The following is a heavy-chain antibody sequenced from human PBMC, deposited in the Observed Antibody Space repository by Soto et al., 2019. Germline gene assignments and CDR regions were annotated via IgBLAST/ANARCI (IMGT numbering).Heavy chain of an antibody. D-gene: IGHD6-6*01. CDR2: ISSSSSYI. CDR1: GFTFSSYS. Sequence: PGGSLRLSCAASGFTFSSYSMNWVRQAPGKGLEWVSSISSSSSYIYYADSVKGRFTISRDNAKNSLYLQMNSLRAEDTAVYYCARERIEYSSSLWFEPWGQGTLVTVSS. J-gene: IGHJ5*02. CDR3: ARERIEYSSSLWFEP. V-gene: IGHV3-21*01.